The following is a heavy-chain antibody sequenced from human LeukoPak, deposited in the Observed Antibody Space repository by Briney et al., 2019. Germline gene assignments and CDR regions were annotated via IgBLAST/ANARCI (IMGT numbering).Heavy chain of an antibody. V-gene: IGHV1-2*06. CDR3: ARDEVAAADSY. J-gene: IGHJ4*02. Sequence: ASVKVSCKASGYTFSSYDINWVRQATGQGLEWMGRINPNSGGTNYAQKFQGRVTMTRDTSISTAYMELSRLRSDDTAVYYCARDEVAAADSYWGQGTLVTVSS. CDR2: INPNSGGT. CDR1: GYTFSSYD. D-gene: IGHD6-13*01.